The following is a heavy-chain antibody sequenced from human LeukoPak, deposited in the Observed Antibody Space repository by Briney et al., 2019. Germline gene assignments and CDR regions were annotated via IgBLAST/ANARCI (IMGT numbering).Heavy chain of an antibody. CDR1: DCSIRNSYF. CDR2: IYYTGST. Sequence: PSETLSLTCDVSDCSIRNSYFWGWIRQPPGKGLEWIGSIYYTGSTSSNASLESRLTISVDTSKNQFSLKLRSVTAEDTAVYYCARHMLGAPVGAIDCWSPGTLVTVSS. V-gene: IGHV4-38-2*01. D-gene: IGHD1-26*01. CDR3: ARHMLGAPVGAIDC. J-gene: IGHJ4*02.